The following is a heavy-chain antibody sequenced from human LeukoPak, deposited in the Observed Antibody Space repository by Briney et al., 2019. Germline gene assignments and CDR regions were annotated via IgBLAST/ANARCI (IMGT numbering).Heavy chain of an antibody. CDR1: GGSFSGYY. CDR3: AKTVAESHDAFDI. D-gene: IGHD6-19*01. J-gene: IGHJ3*02. CDR2: IYYSGST. V-gene: IGHV4-59*08. Sequence: SETLSLTCAVYGGSFSGYYWSWIRQPPGKGLEWIGYIYYSGSTNYNPSLKGRVTISVDTSKNQFSLKLSSVTAADTAVYYCAKTVAESHDAFDIWGQGTMVTVSS.